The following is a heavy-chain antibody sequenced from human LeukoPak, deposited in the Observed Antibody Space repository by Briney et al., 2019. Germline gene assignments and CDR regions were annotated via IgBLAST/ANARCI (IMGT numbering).Heavy chain of an antibody. J-gene: IGHJ4*02. D-gene: IGHD5-24*01. Sequence: ASVTVSCKASGYTFTSYGISWVRQAPGQGLEWMGWISAYNGNTNYAQKLQGRVTMTTDTSTSTAYMELRSLRSDDTAVYYCARSVEMATKFDYWGQGTLVTVSS. CDR1: GYTFTSYG. V-gene: IGHV1-18*01. CDR2: ISAYNGNT. CDR3: ARSVEMATKFDY.